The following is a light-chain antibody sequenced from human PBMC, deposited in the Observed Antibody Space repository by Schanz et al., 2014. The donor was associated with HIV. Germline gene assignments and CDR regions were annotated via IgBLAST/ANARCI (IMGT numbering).Light chain of an antibody. J-gene: IGKJ1*01. CDR2: GAS. CDR1: QSVSGSY. V-gene: IGKV3-20*01. CDR3: HQYADSSWS. Sequence: EIVLTQSPGTLSLSPGERATLSCRASQSVSGSYLTWYQHRPGQAPRLLIYGASSRATGIPDRFSGSGSGTDFTLTISSLQPDDFATYYCHQYADSSWSFGLGTKVETK.